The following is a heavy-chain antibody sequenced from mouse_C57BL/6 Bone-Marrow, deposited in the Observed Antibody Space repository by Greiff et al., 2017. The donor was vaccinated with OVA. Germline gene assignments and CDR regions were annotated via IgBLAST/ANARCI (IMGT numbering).Heavy chain of an antibody. Sequence: QVQLQQPGAELVKPGASVKMSCKASGYTFTSYWITWVKQRPGQGLEWIGDIYPGSGSTNYNEKFKSKATLTVDTSSSTAYMQLSSLTSEDSAVYYCARLRSGDWYFDVWCTGTTVTVSS. CDR3: ARLRSGDWYFDV. D-gene: IGHD1-1*01. J-gene: IGHJ1*03. V-gene: IGHV1-55*01. CDR1: GYTFTSYW. CDR2: IYPGSGST.